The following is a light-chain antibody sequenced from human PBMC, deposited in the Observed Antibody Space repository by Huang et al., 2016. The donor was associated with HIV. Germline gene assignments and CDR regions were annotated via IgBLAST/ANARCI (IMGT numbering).Light chain of an antibody. CDR2: ATS. Sequence: DIQMTQSPSSLSASVGDRVTIICRASQGISKSLAWYQQKPGKAPKLLRYATSKLESGVPSRFSGSGSGTHYTLTIRTLQPEDLATYYCQQYQSVPWTFGQGTKVAI. V-gene: IGKV1-NL1*01. CDR3: QQYQSVPWT. CDR1: QGISKS. J-gene: IGKJ1*01.